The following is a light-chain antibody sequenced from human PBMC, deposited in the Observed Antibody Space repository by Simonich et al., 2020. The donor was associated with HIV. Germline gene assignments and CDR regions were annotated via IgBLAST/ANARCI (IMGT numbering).Light chain of an antibody. CDR2: CAS. CDR1: QSISSN. V-gene: IGKV3-15*01. Sequence: EIVMTQSPATLSVSPGARATLSCRASQSISSNLAWYQQKPGQAPRLLIYCASTRATGIPARFSASGSGTEFTLTITSLQSEDFAVYYCQQYKYWYTFGQGTKLEIK. CDR3: QQYKYWYT. J-gene: IGKJ2*01.